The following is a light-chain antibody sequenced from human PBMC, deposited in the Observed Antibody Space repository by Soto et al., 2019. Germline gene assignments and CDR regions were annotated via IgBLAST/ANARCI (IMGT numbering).Light chain of an antibody. Sequence: QSVLTQPASVSGSPGQSITISCTGTSSDVGGYNYVSWYQQHPGKAPKLMIYDVSNRPSGVSNRFSGSKSGNTASLTISGLQAEDEADYYSSSYTSSSTLLYVFGTGTKVTV. CDR3: SSYTSSSTLLYV. CDR1: SSDVGGYNY. J-gene: IGLJ1*01. CDR2: DVS. V-gene: IGLV2-14*01.